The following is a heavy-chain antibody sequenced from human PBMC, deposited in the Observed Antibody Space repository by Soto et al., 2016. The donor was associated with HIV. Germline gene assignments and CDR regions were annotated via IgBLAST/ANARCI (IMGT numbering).Heavy chain of an antibody. CDR2: INWNGGST. CDR3: ARGGRFPYYYDYYMDV. D-gene: IGHD3-3*01. V-gene: IGHV3-20*04. Sequence: EVQLVESGGGVVRPGGSLRLSCAASGFSFDDYGMNWVRQAPGKGLEWVSGINWNGGSTGYADAAKGRFTISRDNAKNSLYLQMNSLRAEDTALYYCARGGRFPYYYDYYMDVWGKGTTVTVSS. CDR1: GFSFDDYG. J-gene: IGHJ6*03.